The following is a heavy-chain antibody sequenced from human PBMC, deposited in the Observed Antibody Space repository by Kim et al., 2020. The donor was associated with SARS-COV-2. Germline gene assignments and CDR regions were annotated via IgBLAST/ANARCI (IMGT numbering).Heavy chain of an antibody. Sequence: GGSLRLSCSASGFTFSSYGMYWVRQAPGKGLEWVALMSDDGSDKEYEDSVKGRFTISRDNSRNTLYLQMNSLRAEDTAVYYCARARTYGSGSYYYFDHWGQGTLVTVSS. CDR2: MSDDGSDK. V-gene: IGHV3-33*05. D-gene: IGHD3-10*01. CDR1: GFTFSSYG. CDR3: ARARTYGSGSYYYFDH. J-gene: IGHJ4*02.